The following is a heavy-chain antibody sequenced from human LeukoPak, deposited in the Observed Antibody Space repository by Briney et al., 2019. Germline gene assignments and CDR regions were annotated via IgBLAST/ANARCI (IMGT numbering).Heavy chain of an antibody. CDR1: GFTFSDYY. V-gene: IGHV3-11*06. CDR3: ARDKEESSGWYAYYYGMDV. CDR2: ISSSSSTT. J-gene: IGHJ6*04. D-gene: IGHD6-19*01. Sequence: GGSLRLSCAASGFTFSDYYMSWIRQAPGKGLEWVSYISSSSSTTNYADSVKGRFTISRDNAKNSLYLHMNNLRAEDTAVYYCARDKEESSGWYAYYYGMDVWGKGTTVTVSS.